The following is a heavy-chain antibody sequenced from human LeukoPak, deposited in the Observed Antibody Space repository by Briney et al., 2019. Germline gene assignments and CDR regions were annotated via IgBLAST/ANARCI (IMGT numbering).Heavy chain of an antibody. CDR2: IKQDGSEK. CDR1: GFTFSSYE. D-gene: IGHD5-24*01. CDR3: ARNRDGYYSGYFDY. Sequence: PGGSLRLSCAASGFTFSSYEMNWVRQAPGKGLEWVANIKQDGSEKYYVDSVKGRFTISRDNAKNSLYLQMNSLRAEDTAVYYCARNRDGYYSGYFDYWGQGTLVTVSS. V-gene: IGHV3-7*01. J-gene: IGHJ4*02.